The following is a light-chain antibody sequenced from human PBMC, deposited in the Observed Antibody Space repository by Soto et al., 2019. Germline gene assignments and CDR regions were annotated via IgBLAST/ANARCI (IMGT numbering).Light chain of an antibody. CDR1: QSISNC. Sequence: DIQLTQSPSTLSSSLGDRVTITCRASQSISNCLAWYQQKPGKAPKLLIYKASTLESGVPSRFSGSGSGTDLTLTINSLQSEDSAVYYCQNYNYWPPATFGGGTKVDIK. CDR3: QNYNYWPPAT. V-gene: IGKV1-5*03. CDR2: KAS. J-gene: IGKJ4*01.